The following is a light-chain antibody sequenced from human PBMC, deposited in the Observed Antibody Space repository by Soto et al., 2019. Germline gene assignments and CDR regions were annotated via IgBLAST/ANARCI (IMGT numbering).Light chain of an antibody. J-gene: IGLJ3*02. V-gene: IGLV1-36*01. CDR1: SSNIGNNA. Sequence: QSVLTQPPSVSEAPWQRVTISCSGSSSNIGNNAVNWYQQLPGKAPKLLIYYDDLLPSGVSDRFSGSKSGTSASLAISGLQSEDEAEYYCAAWDDSLNGWVFGGGTKLTVL. CDR2: YDD. CDR3: AAWDDSLNGWV.